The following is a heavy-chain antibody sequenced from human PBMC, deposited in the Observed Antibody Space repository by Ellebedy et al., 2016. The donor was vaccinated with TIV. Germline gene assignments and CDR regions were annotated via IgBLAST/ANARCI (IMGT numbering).Heavy chain of an antibody. V-gene: IGHV3-13*01. CDR1: GFTFTSYG. D-gene: IGHD3-10*01. Sequence: GESLKISCAASGFTFTSYGMHWVRQATGKSLEWVATIGVAGDTYYAGSVTGRFTISRENAKNSLYLQMTSLRAGDTAVYYCARGGGTIRGAKVPPWFDPWGQGTLVTVSS. J-gene: IGHJ5*02. CDR3: ARGGGTIRGAKVPPWFDP. CDR2: IGVAGDT.